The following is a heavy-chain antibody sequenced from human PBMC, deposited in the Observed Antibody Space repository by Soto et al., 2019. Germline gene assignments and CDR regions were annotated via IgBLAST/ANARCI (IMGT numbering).Heavy chain of an antibody. CDR1: GFTLTSAA. CDR3: AADSKNYDILTGYRPYYYYYGMDV. Sequence: GASVKVSCKASGFTLTSAAVQWVRQARGQRLEWIGWIVVGSGNTNYAQKFQERVTITRDMSTSTAYMELSSLRSEDTAVYYCAADSKNYDILTGYRPYYYYYGMDVWGQGTTVTVSS. V-gene: IGHV1-58*01. D-gene: IGHD3-9*01. J-gene: IGHJ6*02. CDR2: IVVGSGNT.